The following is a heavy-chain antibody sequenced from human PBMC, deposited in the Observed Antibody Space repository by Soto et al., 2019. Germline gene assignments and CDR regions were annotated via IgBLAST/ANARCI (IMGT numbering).Heavy chain of an antibody. D-gene: IGHD2-2*01. J-gene: IGHJ4*02. CDR3: NKDFTYASSY. Sequence: GGSLRLSCAASGSTFTNAWLTWVRQAPGKGLEWVGRIKSKTEGEAPDYAAPVKGRFTISRDDSKNTLYLQMNSLKTEDTAVYYCNKDFTYASSYWGQGTLVTVSS. CDR1: GSTFTNAW. CDR2: IKSKTEGEAP. V-gene: IGHV3-15*01.